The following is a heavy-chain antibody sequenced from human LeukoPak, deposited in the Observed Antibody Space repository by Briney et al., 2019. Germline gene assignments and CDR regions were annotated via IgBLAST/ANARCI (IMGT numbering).Heavy chain of an antibody. D-gene: IGHD3-9*01. Sequence: SETLSLTCTVSGGSMRSSNFYWGWIRQPPGKDLEWIGNINYSGSTYYNPSVKSRVTSSVDVSKNRFSLNLTSVTAADTALYFCARTHFDSLGWFDPWGQGIQVIVSS. J-gene: IGHJ5*02. CDR2: INYSGST. CDR1: GGSMRSSNFY. V-gene: IGHV4-39*07. CDR3: ARTHFDSLGWFDP.